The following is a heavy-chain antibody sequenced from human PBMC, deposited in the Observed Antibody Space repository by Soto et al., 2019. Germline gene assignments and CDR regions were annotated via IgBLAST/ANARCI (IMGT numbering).Heavy chain of an antibody. CDR3: VRDRFGSWTFDY. V-gene: IGHV1-46*01. CDR1: GYNFARNH. J-gene: IGHJ4*02. CDR2: IHPTDGST. Sequence: QVPLVQSGAEVKEPGASVKVSCKASGYNFARNHMHWVRQIPGQGLEWMGIIHPTDGSTSYAQRFRGRITLTRDAPTNTDYMELRGLTSEDTAVYYCVRDRFGSWTFDYWGQGTLLTVSS. D-gene: IGHD6-13*01.